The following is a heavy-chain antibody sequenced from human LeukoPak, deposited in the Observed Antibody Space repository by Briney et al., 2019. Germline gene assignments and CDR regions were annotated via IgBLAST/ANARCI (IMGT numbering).Heavy chain of an antibody. CDR2: INNNNGDT. V-gene: IGHV1-18*01. D-gene: IGHD3-16*01. Sequence: ASVKVSCKASGYNFIIYGLTWVRQAPGQGLEWMGWINNNNGDTNYAQKIQDRVTMITDTSTSTAYMELRSLRSDDTAVYYCAREGGSHYYYYGMDVWGQGTTVTVSS. CDR1: GYNFIIYG. J-gene: IGHJ6*02. CDR3: AREGGSHYYYYGMDV.